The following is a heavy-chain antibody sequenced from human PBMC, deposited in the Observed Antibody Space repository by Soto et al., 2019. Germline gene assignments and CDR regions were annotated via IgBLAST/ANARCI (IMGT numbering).Heavy chain of an antibody. CDR3: ARRRTERHNWFDP. CDR2: IYYGERT. CDR1: GASFTSYY. Sequence: KSSETLSLTCTVSGASFTSYYWSWIRQPPGKGLEWIGYIYYGERTNYNPSLKNRVTISRDTSKNQVFLRLTSVTAADTAVYYCARRRTERHNWFDPWGQGTLVTVSS. V-gene: IGHV4-59*01. J-gene: IGHJ5*02. D-gene: IGHD1-1*01.